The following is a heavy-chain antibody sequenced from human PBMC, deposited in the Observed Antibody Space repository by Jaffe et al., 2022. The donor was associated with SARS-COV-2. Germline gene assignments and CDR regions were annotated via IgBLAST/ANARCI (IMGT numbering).Heavy chain of an antibody. CDR2: LHTSGRT. Sequence: QVQLHESGPGLVKPSQTLSLTCTVSGGSINSGIYYWCWIRQPAGKGLEWIGRLHTSGRTDYNPSLSSRVTISEDTSKNQISLRLSSVTATDTAVYYCVRNFSGSGATLWGQGTLVTVSS. CDR1: GGSINSGIYY. D-gene: IGHD3-10*01. V-gene: IGHV4-61*02. CDR3: VRNFSGSGATL. J-gene: IGHJ1*01.